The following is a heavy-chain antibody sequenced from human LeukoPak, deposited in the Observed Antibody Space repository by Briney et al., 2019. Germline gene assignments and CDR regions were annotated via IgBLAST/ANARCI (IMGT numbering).Heavy chain of an antibody. J-gene: IGHJ4*02. CDR3: AKAHSSSSIDY. Sequence: GGSLRLSCAASGFTVSSNYMSWVRQAPGKGLEWVSVIYSGGSTYYADSVKGRFTISRDNSKNTLYLQMNSLRAEDTAVYYCAKAHSSSSIDYWGQGTLVTVSS. D-gene: IGHD6-13*01. CDR2: IYSGGST. CDR1: GFTVSSNY. V-gene: IGHV3-66*01.